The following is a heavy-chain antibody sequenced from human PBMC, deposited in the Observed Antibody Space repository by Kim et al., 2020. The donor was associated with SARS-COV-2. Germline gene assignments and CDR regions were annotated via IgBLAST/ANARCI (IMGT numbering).Heavy chain of an antibody. J-gene: IGHJ3*02. CDR3: AREGRTEGDAFDI. Sequence: YNPSLKSRVTISVDTSKNQFSLKLSSVTAADTAVYYCAREGRTEGDAFDIWGQGTMVTVSS. V-gene: IGHV4-39*07.